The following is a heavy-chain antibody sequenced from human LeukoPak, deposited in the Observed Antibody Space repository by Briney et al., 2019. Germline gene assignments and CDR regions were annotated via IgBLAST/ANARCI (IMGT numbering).Heavy chain of an antibody. J-gene: IGHJ4*02. CDR3: AKDRLVQLWPPYYFDY. CDR1: SFTFCSYP. Sequence: PGVSLRLSCAASSFTFCSYPMSWLPQAPGEGRMWVLDISGRGGSTYYIHAEKGQFTISRDNAKNMLYLQMNRSSAEDTAVYYCAKDRLVQLWPPYYFDYWGQGTLVTVSS. V-gene: IGHV3-23*01. CDR2: ISGRGGST. D-gene: IGHD5-18*01.